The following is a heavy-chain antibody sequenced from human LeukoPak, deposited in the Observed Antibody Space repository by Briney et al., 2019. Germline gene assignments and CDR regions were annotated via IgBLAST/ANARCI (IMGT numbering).Heavy chain of an antibody. J-gene: IGHJ5*02. CDR3: ARANVVRGQLQNWFDP. Sequence: PGGSLRLSCAASGFTFSDNYMSWIRQAPGKGLEWVSYISSSASITNYADSVKGRFTISRDNARNSLYLQMNSLRAEDTAVYYCARANVVRGQLQNWFDPWGQGTLVTVSS. CDR2: ISSSASIT. V-gene: IGHV3-11*01. D-gene: IGHD3-10*01. CDR1: GFTFSDNY.